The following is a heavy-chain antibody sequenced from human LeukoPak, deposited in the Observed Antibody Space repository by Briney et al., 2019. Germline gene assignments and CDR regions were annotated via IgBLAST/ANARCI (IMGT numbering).Heavy chain of an antibody. CDR2: INHSGST. CDR3: ARLTMTAPDAFDI. CDR1: GGSFSGYY. V-gene: IGHV4-34*01. J-gene: IGHJ3*02. Sequence: KASETLSLTCAVYGGSFSGYYWSWIRQPPGKGLEWIGEINHSGSTNYNPSLKSRVTISVDTSKNQFSLKLSSVTAADTAVYYCARLTMTAPDAFDIWGQGTMVTVSS. D-gene: IGHD2-2*01.